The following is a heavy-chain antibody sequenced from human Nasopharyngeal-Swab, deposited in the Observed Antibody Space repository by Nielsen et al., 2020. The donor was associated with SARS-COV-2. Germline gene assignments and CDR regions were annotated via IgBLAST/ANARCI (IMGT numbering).Heavy chain of an antibody. CDR2: INYSGAT. V-gene: IGHV4-39*01. CDR3: VRDNYYHYYMDV. Sequence: WIRQPPGKGLEWIGSINYSGATYYSPSLKSRLTISVDTSQNQFSLTVSSVTASDTAVYYCVRDNYYHYYMDVWGQGTTVTVSS. D-gene: IGHD2-15*01. J-gene: IGHJ6*03.